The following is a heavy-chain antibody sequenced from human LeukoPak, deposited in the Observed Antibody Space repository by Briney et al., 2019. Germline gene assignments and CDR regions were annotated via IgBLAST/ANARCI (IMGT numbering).Heavy chain of an antibody. J-gene: IGHJ4*02. D-gene: IGHD3-3*01. CDR1: GFIVSGDF. Sequence: PGGSLRLSCAASGFIVSGDFMSWVRQAPGKGLEWVANIKLDGSEKNYVDSVKGRFTISRDNTKNSLYLQMNSLRAEDTAVFYCARDQYDTWSRRGNFDSWGQGTLVIVSS. V-gene: IGHV3-7*03. CDR3: ARDQYDTWSRRGNFDS. CDR2: IKLDGSEK.